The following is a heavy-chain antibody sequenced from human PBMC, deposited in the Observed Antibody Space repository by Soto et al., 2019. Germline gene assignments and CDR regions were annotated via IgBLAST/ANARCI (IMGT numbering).Heavy chain of an antibody. CDR2: ISSSGSTI. CDR1: GFTFSSYE. Sequence: PGGSLRLSCAASGFTFSSYEMNWVRQAPGKGLEWVSYISSSGSTIYYADSVKGRFTISRDNAKNSLYLQMNSLRAEDTAVYYCARDTLLRYFDWHYYYYYGMDVWGQGTTVTVSS. J-gene: IGHJ6*02. CDR3: ARDTLLRYFDWHYYYYYGMDV. D-gene: IGHD3-9*01. V-gene: IGHV3-48*03.